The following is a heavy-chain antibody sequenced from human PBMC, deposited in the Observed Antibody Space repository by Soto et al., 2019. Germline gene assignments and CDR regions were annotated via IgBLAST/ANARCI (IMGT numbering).Heavy chain of an antibody. J-gene: IGHJ6*03. V-gene: IGHV1-18*01. CDR1: GYSFTNYG. Sequence: QDQLLQSGAEVKKPGASVTVSCKASGYSFTNYGITWVRQAPGQGLEWMGWVSAFNGNTHYAQKLQGRVTMTTDASTSTAYMNLRSLRSDDTAVYYCARDRGVAPPVAGNTHYYYYMDVWGKGTTVTVSS. CDR3: ARDRGVAPPVAGNTHYYYYMDV. D-gene: IGHD6-13*01. CDR2: VSAFNGNT.